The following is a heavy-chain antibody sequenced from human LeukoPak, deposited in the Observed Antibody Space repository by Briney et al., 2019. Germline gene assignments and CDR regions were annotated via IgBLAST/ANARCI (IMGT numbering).Heavy chain of an antibody. CDR2: ISGSGGST. D-gene: IGHD3-22*01. Sequence: GGSLRLSCAASGFTFSSYAMSLVRQAPGKGLEWVSAISGSGGSTYYADSVKGRFTISRDNSKNTLYLQMNSLRAEDTAVYYCARNYLQDSSGFGDSDWGQGTLVTVSS. CDR1: GFTFSSYA. CDR3: ARNYLQDSSGFGDSD. V-gene: IGHV3-23*01. J-gene: IGHJ4*02.